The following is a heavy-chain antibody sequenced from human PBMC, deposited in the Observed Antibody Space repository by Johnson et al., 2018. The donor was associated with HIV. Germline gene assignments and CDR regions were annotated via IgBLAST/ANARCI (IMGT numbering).Heavy chain of an antibody. CDR3: ARGGGYSGYDRGGRAFDI. CDR1: GFGFSRYV. V-gene: IGHV3-48*01. D-gene: IGHD5-12*01. CDR2: ISSSGSTI. Sequence: VLLVESGGGLVQPGRSLRASCAASGFGFSRYVMHWVRQAPGKGLEWVSYISSSGSTIYYADSVKGRFTISRDDSKNSLYLQMNSLKTEDTAVYYCARGGGYSGYDRGGRAFDIWGQGTMVTVSS. J-gene: IGHJ3*02.